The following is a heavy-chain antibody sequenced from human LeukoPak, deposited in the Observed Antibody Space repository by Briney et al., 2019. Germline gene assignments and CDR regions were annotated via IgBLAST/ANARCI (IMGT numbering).Heavy chain of an antibody. Sequence: SVKVSCKASGGTFSSYAISWVRQAPGQGLEWMGRIIPILGIANYAQKFQGRVTITADKSTSTAYMELSSLRSEDTAVYYCARNSGSPFPQGNDAFDIWGQGTMVTVSP. V-gene: IGHV1-69*04. J-gene: IGHJ3*02. CDR1: GGTFSSYA. D-gene: IGHD1-26*01. CDR2: IIPILGIA. CDR3: ARNSGSPFPQGNDAFDI.